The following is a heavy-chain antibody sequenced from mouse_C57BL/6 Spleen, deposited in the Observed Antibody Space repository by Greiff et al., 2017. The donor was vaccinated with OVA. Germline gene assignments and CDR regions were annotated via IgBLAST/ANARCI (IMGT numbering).Heavy chain of an antibody. CDR3: ARGIYDGYYGYFDV. CDR2: ISYDGSN. CDR1: GYSITSGYY. V-gene: IGHV3-6*01. D-gene: IGHD2-3*01. Sequence: EVQLQQSGPGLVKPSQSLSLTCSVTGYSITSGYYWNWIRQFPGNKLEWMGYISYDGSNNYNPSLKNRISITRDTSKNQFFLKLNSVTTEDTATYYCARGIYDGYYGYFDVWGTGTTVTVSS. J-gene: IGHJ1*03.